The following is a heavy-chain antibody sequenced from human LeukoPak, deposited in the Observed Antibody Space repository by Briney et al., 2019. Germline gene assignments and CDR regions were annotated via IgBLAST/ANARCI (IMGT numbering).Heavy chain of an antibody. CDR3: ARRLGGYNWFDP. CDR2: IYYSGST. Sequence: SETLSLTCTVSGDSISSSSYYWDWIRQPPGKGLEWIGSIYYSGSTYYNPSLKSRVTISVDTSENQFSLKLSSVTAADTALYYCARRLGGYNWFDPWGQGTLVNVSS. J-gene: IGHJ5*02. CDR1: GDSISSSSYY. V-gene: IGHV4-39*01. D-gene: IGHD3-16*01.